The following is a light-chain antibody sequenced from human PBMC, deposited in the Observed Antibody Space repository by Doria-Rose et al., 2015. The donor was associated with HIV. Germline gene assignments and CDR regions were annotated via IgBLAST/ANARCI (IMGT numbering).Light chain of an antibody. J-gene: IGKJ1*01. V-gene: IGKV1-5*03. CDR1: QSISNW. Sequence: DIRVTQSPSTLSASVGDRVTITCRASQSISNWLAWYQQKPGQAPKLLIYKASTLQSGVTSRFRGSGSGTEFTLTINSLQPDDFATYYCQHFDKYFSWTFGHGTKVDIK. CDR3: QHFDKYFSWT. CDR2: KAS.